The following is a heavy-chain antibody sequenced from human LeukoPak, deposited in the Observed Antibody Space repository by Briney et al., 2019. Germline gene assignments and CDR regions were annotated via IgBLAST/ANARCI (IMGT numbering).Heavy chain of an antibody. D-gene: IGHD2-15*01. CDR3: ATDQYCSGGSCYYYYMDV. J-gene: IGHJ6*03. Sequence: GGSLRLSCVASGFTFSSYGMHWVRQAPGKGLEWVSVIYSGGSTYYADSVKGRFTISRDNSKNTLYLQMNSLRAEDTAVYYCATDQYCSGGSCYYYYMDVWGKGTTVTISS. CDR2: IYSGGST. V-gene: IGHV3-66*01. CDR1: GFTFSSYG.